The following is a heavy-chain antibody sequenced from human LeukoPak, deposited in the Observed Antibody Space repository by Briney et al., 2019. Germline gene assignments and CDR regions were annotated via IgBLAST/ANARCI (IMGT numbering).Heavy chain of an antibody. J-gene: IGHJ4*02. Sequence: GGSLRLSWPASGFTFSSYAMGWVRQAPGKGLEWVSAISGSGGITYYADSVKGRFTISRDNSKNTLYLKMNSLRAEDTAVYYCAKDPDSGSNEGCWGQGTLVTVSS. CDR1: GFTFSSYA. D-gene: IGHD1-26*01. CDR2: ISGSGGIT. CDR3: AKDPDSGSNEGC. V-gene: IGHV3-23*01.